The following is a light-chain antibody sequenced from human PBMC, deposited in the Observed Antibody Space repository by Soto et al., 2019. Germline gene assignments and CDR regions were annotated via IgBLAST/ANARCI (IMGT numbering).Light chain of an antibody. CDR2: DAS. V-gene: IGKV3-11*01. CDR1: QSVSSY. Sequence: EIVLTQSPATLSLSPGERATLSCRASQSVSSYLAWYQQKPGQAPRLLIYDASNRATGIPARFSGSGSGTELTLTISSLEPEEFAVYYCQLRSNRITLAQGTRLEI. CDR3: QLRSNRIT. J-gene: IGKJ5*01.